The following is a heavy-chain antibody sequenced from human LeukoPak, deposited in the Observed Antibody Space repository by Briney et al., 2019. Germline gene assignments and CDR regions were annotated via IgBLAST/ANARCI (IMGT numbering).Heavy chain of an antibody. D-gene: IGHD2-2*01. Sequence: PGGSLRLSCAASGFTFSGHSMNWVRQAPGKGLEWVSSISSSSSYIYYADSVKGRFTISRDNAKNSLYLQMNSLRAEDTAVYYCARGTPIVVVPAALYYFDYWGQGTLVTVSS. V-gene: IGHV3-21*01. CDR3: ARGTPIVVVPAALYYFDY. J-gene: IGHJ4*02. CDR2: ISSSSSYI. CDR1: GFTFSGHS.